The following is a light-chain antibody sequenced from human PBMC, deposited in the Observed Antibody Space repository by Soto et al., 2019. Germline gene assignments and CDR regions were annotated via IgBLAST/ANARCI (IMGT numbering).Light chain of an antibody. CDR3: SSYTSSSTYV. Sequence: QSALTQPASVSGSPGQSITISCTGTSSDVGGYNYVSWCQQHPGKAPKLMIYEVSNRPSGVSNRFSRSKSGNTASLTISGLQAQEEADYYCSSYTSSSTYVFGTGTKGTVL. V-gene: IGLV2-14*01. CDR1: SSDVGGYNY. J-gene: IGLJ1*01. CDR2: EVS.